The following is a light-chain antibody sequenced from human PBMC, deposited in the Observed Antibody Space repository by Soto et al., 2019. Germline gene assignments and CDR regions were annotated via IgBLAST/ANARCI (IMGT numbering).Light chain of an antibody. CDR3: QQYSRSLYT. Sequence: EIVLTQSPGTLSSSPGQRVTLSCRASQSVSSFYLAWYQQKPGQAPRLLIYGASTRATGIPDRFSGSGSGTDFTLTISRLEPEDFAVYYCQQYSRSLYTFGQGTKPEVK. V-gene: IGKV3-20*01. CDR2: GAS. J-gene: IGKJ2*01. CDR1: QSVSSFY.